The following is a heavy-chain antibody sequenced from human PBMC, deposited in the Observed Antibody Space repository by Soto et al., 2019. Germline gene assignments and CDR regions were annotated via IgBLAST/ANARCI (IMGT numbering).Heavy chain of an antibody. J-gene: IGHJ5*02. CDR1: GGSIRSSSYY. CDR3: AVAANWFDP. Sequence: SETLSLTCTVSGGSIRSSSYYWGWIRQPPGKGLEWIGSIYYSGSTYYNPSLKSRVTISVDTSKNQFSLKLSSVTAADTAVYYCAVAANWFDPWGQGTLVTVSS. CDR2: IYYSGST. V-gene: IGHV4-39*01. D-gene: IGHD2-15*01.